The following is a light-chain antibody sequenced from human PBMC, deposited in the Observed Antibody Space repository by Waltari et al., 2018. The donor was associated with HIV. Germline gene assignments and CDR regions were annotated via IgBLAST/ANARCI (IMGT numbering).Light chain of an antibody. J-gene: IGLJ3*02. CDR2: DVG. Sequence: QSALTPPRAVSGSPGQSVTLSSPATSSDVGGSNSVSWYQQHPVKAPKLRIYDVGKRPSGVPDRFSGSKSGNTASLTISGLQAEDEADYYCCSHALSNTWVFGGGTKLTVL. CDR3: CSHALSNTWV. CDR1: SSDVGGSNS. V-gene: IGLV2-11*01.